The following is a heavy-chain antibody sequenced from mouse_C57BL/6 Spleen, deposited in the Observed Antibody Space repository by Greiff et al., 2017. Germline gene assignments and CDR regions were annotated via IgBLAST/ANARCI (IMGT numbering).Heavy chain of an antibody. Sequence: VQLKESGPELVKPGASVKISCKASGYSFTDYNMNWVKQSNGKSLEWIGVINPNYGTTSYNQKFKGKATLTVDQSSSTAYMQLTSLTSEDSAVYYCARWLPGPYWYVDGWGTGTTVTVSS. CDR1: GYSFTDYN. J-gene: IGHJ1*03. CDR3: ARWLPGPYWYVDG. V-gene: IGHV1-39*01. CDR2: INPNYGTT. D-gene: IGHD2-2*01.